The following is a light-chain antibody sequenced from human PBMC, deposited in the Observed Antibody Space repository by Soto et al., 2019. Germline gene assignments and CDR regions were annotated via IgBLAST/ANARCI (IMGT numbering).Light chain of an antibody. J-gene: IGKJ1*01. CDR2: DAS. CDR1: QSISSW. V-gene: IGKV1-5*01. CDR3: QQYNSYWT. Sequence: DIQMTQSPSTLSASVGDRVTITCRASQSISSWLAWYQQKPGKAPKLLIYDASSLESGVPSRFRGSGPGTEFTLTISSLQPDDFATYYCQQYNSYWTFGQGTKVEIK.